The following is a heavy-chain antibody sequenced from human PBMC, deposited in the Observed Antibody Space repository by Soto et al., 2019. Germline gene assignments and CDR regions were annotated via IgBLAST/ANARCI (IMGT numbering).Heavy chain of an antibody. Sequence: QVQLVQSGAEVKKPGASVKVSCKASGYTFTGYYMHWVRQAPGQGLEWMGWINPNSGGTNYAQKFQGWVTMTRDTGCFTAYMELSRLRSDDTAVYYCARDSVVDYYGMDVWGQGTTVTVSS. D-gene: IGHD2-15*01. CDR1: GYTFTGYY. V-gene: IGHV1-2*04. J-gene: IGHJ6*02. CDR2: INPNSGGT. CDR3: ARDSVVDYYGMDV.